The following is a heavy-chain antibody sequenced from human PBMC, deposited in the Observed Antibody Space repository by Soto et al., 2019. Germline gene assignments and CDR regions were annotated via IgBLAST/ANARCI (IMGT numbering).Heavy chain of an antibody. CDR2: IGGYNGNT. D-gene: IGHD6-13*01. CDR1: GYTFSNNG. CDR3: ATAIAATWPADS. J-gene: IGHJ4*02. V-gene: IGHV1-18*01. Sequence: VQSGGEVKKPGASVKVSCKASGYTFSNNGFTWVRQAPGQGLEWMGWIGGYNGNTNYAPKFQGRVTMTADASTSTAHMELRGLRSDDTAVYDCATAIAATWPADSWGQGTLVTVSS.